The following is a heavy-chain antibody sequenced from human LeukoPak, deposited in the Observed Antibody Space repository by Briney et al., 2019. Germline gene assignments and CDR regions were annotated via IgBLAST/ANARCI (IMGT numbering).Heavy chain of an antibody. V-gene: IGHV4-38-2*02. J-gene: IGHJ6*02. CDR2: IYYSGST. CDR3: AREGTLATVNRDYYYGMDV. D-gene: IGHD4-17*01. Sequence: SETLSLTCSVSGSSISSNYYWGWIRQPPGKGLEWIGSIYYSGSTYYNPSLKSRVTISVDTSKNQFSLKLSSVTAADAAVYYCAREGTLATVNRDYYYGMDVWGQGTTVTVSS. CDR1: GSSISSNYY.